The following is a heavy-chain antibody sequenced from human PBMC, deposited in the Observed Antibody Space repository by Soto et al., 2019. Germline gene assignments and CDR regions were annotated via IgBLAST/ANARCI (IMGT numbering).Heavy chain of an antibody. J-gene: IGHJ4*02. Sequence: QVQLVQSGAEVKKPGASVKVSCKTSGYTFTSYGLTWVRQAPGQGLEWMGWISAYNGNTNYVQNLQGRITMTTDTSTSTAYMELRSLRADDTAVYYCARVPSGYYPFAYWGQGTLVTVSS. CDR1: GYTFTSYG. CDR3: ARVPSGYYPFAY. V-gene: IGHV1-18*01. D-gene: IGHD3-22*01. CDR2: ISAYNGNT.